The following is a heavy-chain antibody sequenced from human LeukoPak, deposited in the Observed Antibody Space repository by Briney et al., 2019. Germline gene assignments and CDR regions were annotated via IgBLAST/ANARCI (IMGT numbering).Heavy chain of an antibody. J-gene: IGHJ4*02. Sequence: GRSLRLSCAASGFTFSSYAMHWVRQAPGKGLEWVAVISYDGSNKYYADSVKGRFTISRDNSKNTLYLQMNSLRAEDTAVYYCARDLGDYGGCWGQGTLVTVSS. CDR3: ARDLGDYGGC. D-gene: IGHD4-17*01. CDR1: GFTFSSYA. CDR2: ISYDGSNK. V-gene: IGHV3-30-3*01.